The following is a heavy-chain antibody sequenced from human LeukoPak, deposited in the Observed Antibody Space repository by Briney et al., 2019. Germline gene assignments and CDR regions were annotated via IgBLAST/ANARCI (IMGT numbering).Heavy chain of an antibody. D-gene: IGHD3-22*01. CDR2: VSGSGGGT. J-gene: IGHJ4*02. CDR1: GITLSNYG. CDR3: AKRGVVIRVILVGFHKEAYYFDS. V-gene: IGHV3-23*01. Sequence: GGSLRLSCAVSGITLSNYGMSWVRQAPGEGLEWVAGVSGSGGGTNYADSVRGRFTISRDNSKNTLYLQMNSLGVEDTAVYFCAKRGVVIRVILVGFHKEAYYFDSWGQGALVTVSS.